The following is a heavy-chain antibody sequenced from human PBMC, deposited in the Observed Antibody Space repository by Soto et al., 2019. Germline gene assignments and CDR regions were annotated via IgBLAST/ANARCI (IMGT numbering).Heavy chain of an antibody. J-gene: IGHJ3*02. V-gene: IGHV4-59*01. CDR2: IYYSGST. D-gene: IGHD1-26*01. Sequence: KPSETLSLTCTVSCGSISGYFWSWIRQPPGKGLEHIGYIYYSGSTNYNPSLKSRVTISVDTSKNQFSLKLSSVTAADTAVYYCARDRGGASIWGQGTMVTVSS. CDR1: CGSISGYF. CDR3: ARDRGGASI.